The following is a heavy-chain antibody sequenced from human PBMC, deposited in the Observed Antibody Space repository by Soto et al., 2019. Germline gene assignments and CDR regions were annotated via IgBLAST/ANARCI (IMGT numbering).Heavy chain of an antibody. Sequence: EVQLVESGGGLVQPGGSLRLSCAASGFTFSSYYMNWVRQAPGKGLEWVSYISSSGSTIYYADSEKGRFTFSRDNAKNSLYLQMNSLRAEDTAVYYCARENRFLEWSTDFWGQGTLVTVSS. CDR3: ARENRFLEWSTDF. V-gene: IGHV3-48*03. CDR1: GFTFSSYY. D-gene: IGHD3-3*01. CDR2: ISSSGSTI. J-gene: IGHJ4*02.